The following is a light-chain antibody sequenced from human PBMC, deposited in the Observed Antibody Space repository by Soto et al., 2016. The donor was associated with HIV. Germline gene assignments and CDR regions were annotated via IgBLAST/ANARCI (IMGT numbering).Light chain of an antibody. CDR1: NIGREY. CDR2: YDS. CDR3: QVWDANSDHRGV. J-gene: IGLJ2*01. V-gene: IGLV3-21*04. Sequence: SYELTQPPSVSVAPGKTATITCGGNNIGREYVYWYQQKLGQAPVLVVSYDSDRPSGIPERFSGSHSGNTATLTISRVEAGDEADYYCQVWDANSDHRGVFGGGTKPTVL.